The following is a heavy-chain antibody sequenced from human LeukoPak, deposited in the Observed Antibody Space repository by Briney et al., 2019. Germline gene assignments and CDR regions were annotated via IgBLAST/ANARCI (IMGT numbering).Heavy chain of an antibody. J-gene: IGHJ1*01. Sequence: ASVKVSCKASGYTFTSYDINWVRQATGQGLEWMGWMNPNSGNTGYAQKFQGRVTITRNTSISTAYMELSSLRSEDTAVYYCARGTFSDFWSGYEYFQHWGQGTLVTVSS. CDR2: MNPNSGNT. CDR3: ARGTFSDFWSGYEYFQH. V-gene: IGHV1-8*03. D-gene: IGHD3-3*01. CDR1: GYTFTSYD.